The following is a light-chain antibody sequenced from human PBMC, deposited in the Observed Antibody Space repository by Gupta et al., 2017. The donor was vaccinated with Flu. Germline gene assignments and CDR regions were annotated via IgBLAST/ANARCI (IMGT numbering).Light chain of an antibody. CDR2: KDS. Sequence: SYELTQPPSVSVSPGQTARITCSGDALPKQYAYWYQQKTGQAPVLVIYKDSERPSGVPERFSGSSSGTTVTLTISGVQAEDEADYYCQSADSSGTHKVFGGGTKLTVL. CDR1: ALPKQY. J-gene: IGLJ3*02. V-gene: IGLV3-25*02. CDR3: QSADSSGTHKV.